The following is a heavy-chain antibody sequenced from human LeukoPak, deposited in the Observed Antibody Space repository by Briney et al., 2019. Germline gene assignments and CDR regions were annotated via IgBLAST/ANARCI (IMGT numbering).Heavy chain of an antibody. D-gene: IGHD3-22*01. Sequence: SETLSLTCAVYGGSFSGYYWSWIRQPPGKGLEWIGEINHSGSTNYNPSLKSRVTISVDTSKNQFSLKLSSVTAADTAVYYCARARYYYDSSVDYWGQGTLVTVSS. J-gene: IGHJ4*02. CDR3: ARARYYYDSSVDY. CDR2: INHSGST. CDR1: GGSFSGYY. V-gene: IGHV4-34*01.